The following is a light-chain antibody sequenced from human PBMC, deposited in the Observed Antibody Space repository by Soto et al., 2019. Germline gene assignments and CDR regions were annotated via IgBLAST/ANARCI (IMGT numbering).Light chain of an antibody. Sequence: NFMLTQPHSVSESPGQTVTISCTRSSGRVASNYVQWYQQRPGSAPTTVIFEDDQRPSGVPDRFSGSIYSSSNSAFLTISDLKTEDDDYYYCQSYDSPKEVFGGGTKLTVL. V-gene: IGLV6-57*04. CDR3: QSYDSPKEV. J-gene: IGLJ3*02. CDR2: EDD. CDR1: SGRVASNY.